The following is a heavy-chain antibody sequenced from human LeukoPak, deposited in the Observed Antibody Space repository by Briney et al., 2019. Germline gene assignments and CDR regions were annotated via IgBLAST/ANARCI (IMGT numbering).Heavy chain of an antibody. V-gene: IGHV1-18*01. CDR3: ARPVGSSSWYLSAFDI. CDR1: GYTFTSYG. CDR2: INAYNGNT. Sequence: ASVKVSCKASGYTFTSYGISWVRQAPGQGLEWMGWINAYNGNTNYAQKLQGRVIMTTDTSTSTAYMELRSLRSDDTAVYYCARPVGSSSWYLSAFDIWGQGTMVTVSS. D-gene: IGHD6-13*01. J-gene: IGHJ3*02.